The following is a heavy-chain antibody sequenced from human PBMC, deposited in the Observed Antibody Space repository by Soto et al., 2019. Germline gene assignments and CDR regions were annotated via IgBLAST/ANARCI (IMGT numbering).Heavy chain of an antibody. CDR3: AKYDYDSSGYFPDY. D-gene: IGHD3-22*01. V-gene: IGHV3-23*01. J-gene: IGHJ4*02. CDR1: GFTFSSYA. Sequence: PGGSLRLSCAASGFTFSSYAMSWVRQAPGKGLEWVSAISGSGGSTYYADSVKGRFTISRDNSKNTLYLQMNSLRAEDTAVYYCAKYDYDSSGYFPDYWGQGTLVTVSS. CDR2: ISGSGGST.